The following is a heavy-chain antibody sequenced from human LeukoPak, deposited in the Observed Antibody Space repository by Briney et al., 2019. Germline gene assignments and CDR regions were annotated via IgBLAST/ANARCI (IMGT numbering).Heavy chain of an antibody. CDR3: AAISYYDSSGELDY. CDR2: IYYSGST. Sequence: SETLSLTCTVSGYSISSGYYWSWIRQPPGKGLEWIGYIYYSGSTNYNPSLKSRVTISVDTSKNQFSLKLSSVTAADTAVYYCAAISYYDSSGELDYWGQGTLVTVSS. D-gene: IGHD3-22*01. CDR1: GYSISSGYY. V-gene: IGHV4-61*01. J-gene: IGHJ4*02.